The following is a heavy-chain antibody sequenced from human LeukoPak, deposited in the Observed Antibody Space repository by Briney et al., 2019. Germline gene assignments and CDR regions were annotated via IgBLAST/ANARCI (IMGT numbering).Heavy chain of an antibody. V-gene: IGHV3-72*01. D-gene: IGHD2-15*01. Sequence: PGGSLRLSCAASGYTFSSYSMNWVRQAPGKGLEWVGRTRNKAHSYTTEYAASVKGRFTISRDGSKNSLYLQMSSLKTEDTAVYYCARGYCTGGTCYSGDYWGQGTLVTVSS. CDR1: GYTFSSYS. CDR3: ARGYCTGGTCYSGDY. CDR2: TRNKAHSYTT. J-gene: IGHJ4*02.